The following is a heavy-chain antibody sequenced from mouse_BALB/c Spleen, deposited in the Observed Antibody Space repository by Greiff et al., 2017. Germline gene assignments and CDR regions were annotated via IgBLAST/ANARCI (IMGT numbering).Heavy chain of an antibody. CDR3: ARAVRGYYAMDY. CDR1: GFNIKDSY. Sequence: EVQLQQSGAELVMPGASVKLSCTASGFNIKDSYMHWVKQRPEQGLEWIGRIDPANGNTKYDQKFQGKATLTADTSSNTAYLQLSSLTSEDAAVYCCARAVRGYYAMDYWGQGTSVTVSS. J-gene: IGHJ4*01. CDR2: IDPANGNT. V-gene: IGHV14-3*02.